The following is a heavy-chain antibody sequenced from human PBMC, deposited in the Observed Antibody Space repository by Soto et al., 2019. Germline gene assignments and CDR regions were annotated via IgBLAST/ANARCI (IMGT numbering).Heavy chain of an antibody. CDR3: ARDDGGSGWSNDY. V-gene: IGHV3-21*01. CDR1: GFTFSSYS. CDR2: ISSSSSYI. J-gene: IGHJ4*02. Sequence: EVQLVESGGGLVKPGGSLRLSCAASGFTFSSYSMNWVRPAPGKGLEWVSSISSSSSYIYYADSVKGRFTISRDNAKNSLYLQMNSLRAEDTAVYYCARDDGGSGWSNDYWGQGTLVTVSS. D-gene: IGHD6-19*01.